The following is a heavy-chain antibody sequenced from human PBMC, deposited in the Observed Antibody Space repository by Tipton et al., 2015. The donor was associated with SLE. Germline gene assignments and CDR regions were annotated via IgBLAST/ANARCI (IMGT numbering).Heavy chain of an antibody. CDR1: GYTFTNYG. V-gene: IGHV1-69*05. Sequence: QSGAEVKKPGASVKVSCKASGYTFTNYGITWVRQAPGQGLEWMGGFLPSFGRPNYSQKFQGRVTIITDESTNTVYMELTRLRSDDTAVYYCARGPYGSGGAFDVWGQGTVVTVSS. CDR3: ARGPYGSGGAFDV. D-gene: IGHD3-10*01. J-gene: IGHJ3*01. CDR2: FLPSFGRP.